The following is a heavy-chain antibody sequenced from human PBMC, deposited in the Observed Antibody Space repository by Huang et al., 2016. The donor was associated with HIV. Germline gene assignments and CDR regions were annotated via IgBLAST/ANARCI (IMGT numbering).Heavy chain of an antibody. CDR2: INPKSGNT. Sequence: SCETSGYIFSSYDINWVRQATGQGLEWMGWINPKSGNTGYAQKLQDRVTISTTTSISAAYMELRILRSDDTAVYYCARGVRGYRNYDVTPNDNWGYYHDYMDAWGEGTTVTVSS. D-gene: IGHD1-1*01. V-gene: IGHV1-8*01. J-gene: IGHJ6*03. CDR3: ARGVRGYRNYDVTPNDNWGYYHDYMDA. CDR1: GYIFSSYD.